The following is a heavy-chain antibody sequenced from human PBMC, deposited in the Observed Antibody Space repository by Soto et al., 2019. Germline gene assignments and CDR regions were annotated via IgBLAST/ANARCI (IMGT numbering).Heavy chain of an antibody. CDR3: ARDLYDSSGYCPFDY. CDR1: GFPFSTYE. J-gene: IGHJ4*02. CDR2: ISSNGTTI. D-gene: IGHD3-22*01. V-gene: IGHV3-48*03. Sequence: EVQLVESGGGFVKPGGSLRLSCAASGFPFSTYEMHWVRQAPGKGLEWVSYISSNGTTIYYADSVKGRFTISRDNAKNSLFLQMNSLRAEDTAVYYCARDLYDSSGYCPFDYWGQGTLVTVSS.